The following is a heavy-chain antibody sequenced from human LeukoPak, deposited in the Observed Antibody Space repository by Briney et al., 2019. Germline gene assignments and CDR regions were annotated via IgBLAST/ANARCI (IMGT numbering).Heavy chain of an antibody. D-gene: IGHD3-10*01. V-gene: IGHV4-59*01. Sequence: SETLCLSCTVSGVSISSYYWSWIRQPPGRGLEWIGYIYYSGSTNYNPSLKSRVTISVDTSKNQFSLKLSSVTAADTAVYYCARGVVRGVTLYYYYGMDVWGQGTTVTVSS. J-gene: IGHJ6*02. CDR3: ARGVVRGVTLYYYYGMDV. CDR1: GVSISSYY. CDR2: IYYSGST.